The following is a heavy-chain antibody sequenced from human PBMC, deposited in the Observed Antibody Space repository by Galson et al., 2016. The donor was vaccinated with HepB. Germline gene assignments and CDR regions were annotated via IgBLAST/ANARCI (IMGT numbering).Heavy chain of an antibody. Sequence: SDTLSLTCAVYGGSFSDYYCGWIRQPPGKGLEWIGNINHNGDTNYNPSLKSRVTLSVASSKNQFSLRLRSVTAADTAVYYCARSVSGDYSFGPDYWGQGTLVTVSS. CDR1: GGSFSDYY. CDR2: INHNGDT. V-gene: IGHV4-34*01. D-gene: IGHD4-17*01. J-gene: IGHJ4*02. CDR3: ARSVSGDYSFGPDY.